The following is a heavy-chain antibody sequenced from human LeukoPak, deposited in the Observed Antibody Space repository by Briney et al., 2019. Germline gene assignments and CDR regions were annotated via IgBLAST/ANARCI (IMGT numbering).Heavy chain of an antibody. CDR1: GYTFTGYY. CDR3: ARLSQDYYDSSGYRHYFDY. V-gene: IGHV1-2*02. CDR2: INPNSGGT. Sequence: ASVKVSCKASGYTFTGYYMHWVRQAPGQGLEWMGWINPNSGGTNYAQKFQGRVTMTRDTSISTAYMELSRLRSDDTAVYYCARLSQDYYDSSGYRHYFDYWGQGTLVTVSS. J-gene: IGHJ4*02. D-gene: IGHD3-22*01.